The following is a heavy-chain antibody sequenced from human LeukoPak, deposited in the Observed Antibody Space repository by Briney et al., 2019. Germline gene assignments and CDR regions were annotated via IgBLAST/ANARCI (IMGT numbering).Heavy chain of an antibody. Sequence: TGGSLRLSCAASGFTFSSYGMHWVRQAPGKGLEWVAVIWYDGSNKYYADSVKDRFTISRDNSKNTLYLQMNSLRAEDTAVYYCARTRITMVRGAPSQYYFDYWGQGTLVTVSS. D-gene: IGHD3-10*01. J-gene: IGHJ4*02. CDR3: ARTRITMVRGAPSQYYFDY. V-gene: IGHV3-33*01. CDR2: IWYDGSNK. CDR1: GFTFSSYG.